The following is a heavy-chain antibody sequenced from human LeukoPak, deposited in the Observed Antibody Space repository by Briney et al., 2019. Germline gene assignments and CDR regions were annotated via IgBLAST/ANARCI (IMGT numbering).Heavy chain of an antibody. J-gene: IGHJ4*02. V-gene: IGHV3-48*03. D-gene: IGHD2-15*01. Sequence: GGSLRLSCAASGFTFSSYEMNWVRQAPGKGLEWVSYISSSGSTIYYADSVKGRFTISRDNAKNSLYLQMNSLRAEDTAVYYFARGRRASPGYCSGGSCYEFDYYFDYWGQGTLVTVSS. CDR1: GFTFSSYE. CDR3: ARGRRASPGYCSGGSCYEFDYYFDY. CDR2: ISSSGSTI.